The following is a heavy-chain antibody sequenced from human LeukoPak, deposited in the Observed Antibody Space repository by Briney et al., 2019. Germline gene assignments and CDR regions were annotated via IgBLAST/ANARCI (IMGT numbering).Heavy chain of an antibody. J-gene: IGHJ6*03. Sequence: ASVKVSCKASGYTFTSYYMHWVRQAPGQGLEWMGIINPSGGSTSYAQKFQGRVTITADKSTSTAYMELSSLRSEDTAVYYCARVGSSAQHFYYYYYYMDVWGKGTTVTVSS. V-gene: IGHV1-46*01. CDR2: INPSGGST. D-gene: IGHD6-19*01. CDR1: GYTFTSYY. CDR3: ARVGSSAQHFYYYYYYMDV.